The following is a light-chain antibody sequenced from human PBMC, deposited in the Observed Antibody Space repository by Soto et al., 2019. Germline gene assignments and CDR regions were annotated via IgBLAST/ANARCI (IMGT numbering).Light chain of an antibody. Sequence: QAVVTQPPSASGTPGQRVTFSCSGSSSNIGSNYVYWYQQVPGTAPKLLIYRNDQRPSGVPDRFSGSKSGTSASLAISGLRSEDEADYYCAAWDDSLSAHVVFGGGTKLTVL. CDR1: SSNIGSNY. J-gene: IGLJ2*01. V-gene: IGLV1-47*01. CDR2: RND. CDR3: AAWDDSLSAHVV.